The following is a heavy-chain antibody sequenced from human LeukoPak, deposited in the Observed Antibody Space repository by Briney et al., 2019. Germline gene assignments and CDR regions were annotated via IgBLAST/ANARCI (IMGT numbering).Heavy chain of an antibody. CDR1: GYTFTSYD. CDR3: ARRGDSSSWPFDY. Sequence: GASVTVSSKASGYTFTSYDINWVRQATGQGLEWMGWMNPNSGNTGYAQKFQGRVTIIRNTSISTAYMELSSLRSEDTAVYYCARRGDSSSWPFDYWGQGTLVTVSS. J-gene: IGHJ4*02. V-gene: IGHV1-8*03. D-gene: IGHD6-13*01. CDR2: MNPNSGNT.